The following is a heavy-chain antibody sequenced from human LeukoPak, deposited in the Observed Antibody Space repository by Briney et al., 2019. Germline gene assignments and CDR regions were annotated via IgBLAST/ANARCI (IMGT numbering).Heavy chain of an antibody. Sequence: SVKVSCKASRGTFSSYGISWVRAAPGQGLEWMGRVNAIFGRVKYEQKFQGRATITTDESTSTAYMELSSLTSEDTGVYYCARGELGDSSGFSFFDYWGKGTLVTVSS. J-gene: IGHJ4*02. CDR3: ARGELGDSSGFSFFDY. CDR2: VNAIFGRV. V-gene: IGHV1-69*05. CDR1: RGTFSSYG. D-gene: IGHD3-22*01.